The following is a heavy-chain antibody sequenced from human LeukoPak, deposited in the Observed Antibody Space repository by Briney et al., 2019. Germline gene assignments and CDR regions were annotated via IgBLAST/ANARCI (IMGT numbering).Heavy chain of an antibody. J-gene: IGHJ4*02. CDR2: TDPNSGDT. V-gene: IGHV1-2*02. CDR3: ARFFYDSTGLPSYFGDDY. Sequence: ASVKVSCRTSGYTFPGYYVHWVRQAPGQGLEWMGWTDPNSGDTNYAQKFQGRVTMTRDTSISTAYMELTRLRSDDTAMYYCARFFYDSTGLPSYFGDDYWGQGTLVTVSS. CDR1: GYTFPGYY. D-gene: IGHD3-22*01.